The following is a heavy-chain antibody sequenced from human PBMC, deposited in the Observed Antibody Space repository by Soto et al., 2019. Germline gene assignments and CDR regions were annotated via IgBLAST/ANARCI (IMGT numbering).Heavy chain of an antibody. J-gene: IGHJ3*02. V-gene: IGHV4-34*01. D-gene: IGHD6-19*01. CDR3: ARPGIAVAGRAFDI. CDR2: INHSGST. Sequence: QVQLQQWGAGLLKPSETLSLTCAVYGGSFSGYYWSWIRQPPGKGLEWIGEINHSGSTNYNPSLKSRVTISVDTSKNQFSLKLSSVTAADTAVYYCARPGIAVAGRAFDIWGQGTMVTVSS. CDR1: GGSFSGYY.